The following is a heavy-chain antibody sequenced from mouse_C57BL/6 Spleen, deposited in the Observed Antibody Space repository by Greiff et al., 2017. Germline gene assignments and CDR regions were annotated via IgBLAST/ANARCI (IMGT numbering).Heavy chain of an antibody. CDR1: GFTFSDYY. Sequence: EVQRVESEGGLVQPGSSMKLSCTASGFTFSDYYMAWVRQVPEKGLEWVANINYDGSSTYYLDSLKSRFIISRDNAKNILYLQMSSLKSEDTATYYCASLYYYGSRGYAMDYWGQGTSVTVSS. V-gene: IGHV5-16*01. D-gene: IGHD1-1*01. CDR3: ASLYYYGSRGYAMDY. CDR2: INYDGSST. J-gene: IGHJ4*01.